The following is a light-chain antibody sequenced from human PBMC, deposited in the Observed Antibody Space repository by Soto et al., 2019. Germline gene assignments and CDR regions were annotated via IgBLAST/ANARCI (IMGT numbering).Light chain of an antibody. CDR3: QQSHSIPYI. CDR2: AAS. V-gene: IGKV1-39*01. Sequence: DIQMTQSPSSLSASVGDRVTITCRASQTISTYLNWYQQKPGKAPKLLIYAASSLQSGVPSRFIDSGSGTDFTLTISSLQPEDFATYFCQQSHSIPYIFGQGTKLQLK. J-gene: IGKJ2*01. CDR1: QTISTY.